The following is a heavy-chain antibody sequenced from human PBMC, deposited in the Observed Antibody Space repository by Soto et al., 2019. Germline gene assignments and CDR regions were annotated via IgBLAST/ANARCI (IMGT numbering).Heavy chain of an antibody. CDR1: GGSISSGGYY. D-gene: IGHD2-15*01. J-gene: IGHJ5*02. Sequence: QVQLQESGPGLVKPSQTLSLTCTVSGGSISSGGYYWSWIRQHPGKGLEWIGYIYYSGSTYYNPSLKILVTISVDTSKNQFSLKLSSVTAADTAVYYCARAVVVVSNWFDPWGQGTLVTVSS. CDR2: IYYSGST. CDR3: ARAVVVVSNWFDP. V-gene: IGHV4-31*01.